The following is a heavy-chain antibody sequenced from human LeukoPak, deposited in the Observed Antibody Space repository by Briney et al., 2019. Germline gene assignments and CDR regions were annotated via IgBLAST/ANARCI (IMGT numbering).Heavy chain of an antibody. J-gene: IGHJ3*02. CDR1: GFTFSSYG. CDR3: AGSWSPYDAFDI. CDR2: IKQDGSEK. Sequence: GGSLRLSCAASGFTFSSYGMSWVRQAPGKGLEWVANIKQDGSEKYYVDSVKGRFTISRDNAKNSLYLQMNSLRAEDTAVYYCAGSWSPYDAFDIWGQGTMVSVSS. V-gene: IGHV3-7*01. D-gene: IGHD6-13*01.